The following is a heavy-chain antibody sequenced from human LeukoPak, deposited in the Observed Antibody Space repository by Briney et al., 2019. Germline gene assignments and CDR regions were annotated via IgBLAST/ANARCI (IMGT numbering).Heavy chain of an antibody. V-gene: IGHV4-59*08. Sequence: SETLSLTCTVSGGSISSDYWSWIRQPPGKGLEWIGYIFYSGTTSYNPSLQSRVTISVDTSKNQFSLKLNSVTAADTAVYYCARHVTYYGMAVWGQGTTVTVSS. CDR2: IFYSGTT. CDR3: ARHVTYYGMAV. CDR1: GGSISSDY. D-gene: IGHD5-18*01. J-gene: IGHJ6*02.